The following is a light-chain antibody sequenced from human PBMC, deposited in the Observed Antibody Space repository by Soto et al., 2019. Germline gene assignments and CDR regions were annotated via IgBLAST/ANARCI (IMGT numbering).Light chain of an antibody. CDR1: SSDVGYYNY. CDR3: SSYAGSNYPYV. Sequence: VLTQPPSASGSPGQSVTIACTGTSSDVGYYNYVSWYQQPPGKAPKLLIYDVSKRPSGVPDRFSGSKSGNTASLTVSGLQAEDEGDYYCSSYAGSNYPYVFGTGTKVTVL. V-gene: IGLV2-8*01. J-gene: IGLJ1*01. CDR2: DVS.